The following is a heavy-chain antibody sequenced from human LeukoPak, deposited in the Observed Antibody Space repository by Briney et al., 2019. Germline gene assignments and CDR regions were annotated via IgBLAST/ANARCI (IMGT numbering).Heavy chain of an antibody. Sequence: PGGTLRLSCAASGFTFSSYGMTWVRQAPGKGLEWVSSISGSGGSTYYADSVKGRFTISRDNSKNTLYLQMNSLRAEDTAVYYCARRWSGSDNWGQGTLVTVSS. V-gene: IGHV3-23*01. D-gene: IGHD3-10*02. CDR1: GFTFSSYG. CDR2: ISGSGGST. CDR3: ARRWSGSDN. J-gene: IGHJ4*02.